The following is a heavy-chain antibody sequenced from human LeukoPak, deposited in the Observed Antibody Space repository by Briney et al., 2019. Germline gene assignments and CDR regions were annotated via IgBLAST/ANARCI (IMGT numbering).Heavy chain of an antibody. V-gene: IGHV4-38-2*02. CDR1: GYSISSGYY. J-gene: IGHJ4*02. Sequence: SETLSLTCTVSGYSISSGYYWGWIRQPPGRGLEWIGYIYYSGSTNYNPSLKSRVTISVDTSKNQFSLNLTSVTAADTAVYYCARDRYYYDSSGYLFDYWGQGTLVTVSS. D-gene: IGHD3-22*01. CDR3: ARDRYYYDSSGYLFDY. CDR2: IYYSGST.